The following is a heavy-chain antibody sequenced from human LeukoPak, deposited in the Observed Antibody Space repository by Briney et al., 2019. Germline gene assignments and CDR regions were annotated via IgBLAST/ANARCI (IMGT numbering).Heavy chain of an antibody. CDR2: IHYSANN. J-gene: IGHJ5*02. Sequence: SQTLSLTCTVSGGSISSGGYCWSWNRHPPGKGLDWLSYIHYSANNYYDPFLKSRVTISVDTSKHQVSLKLSSVTAAETAVYSCARVSPNDEGWLDRWGQGTLVTVS. V-gene: IGHV4-30-4*01. CDR1: GGSISSGGYC. CDR3: ARVSPNDEGWLDR. D-gene: IGHD1-1*01.